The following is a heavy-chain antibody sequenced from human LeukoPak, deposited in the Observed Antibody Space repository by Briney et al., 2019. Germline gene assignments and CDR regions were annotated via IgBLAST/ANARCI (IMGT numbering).Heavy chain of an antibody. J-gene: IGHJ6*03. V-gene: IGHV3-7*01. CDR2: IKQDGSEK. CDR3: ARDRVVVVPAAPVPYYYYYMDV. CDR1: GFTFSSYW. Sequence: GGSLRLSCAAPGFTFSSYWMSWVRQLPGKGLEWVANIKQDGSEKNYVDSVKGRFTISRDNAKNSLYLQMNSLRAEDTAVYYCARDRVVVVPAAPVPYYYYYMDVWGKGTTVTVSS. D-gene: IGHD2-2*01.